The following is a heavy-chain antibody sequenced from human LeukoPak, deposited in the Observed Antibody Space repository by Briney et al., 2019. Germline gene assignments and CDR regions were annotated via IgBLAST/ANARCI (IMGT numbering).Heavy chain of an antibody. Sequence: SETLSLTCTVSGGSIDSSSYYWGWIRQPPGKGLEWIGTMYFTGSTYYNPSLKSRVIISVDTSKNQFSLTLSSVTAADTAMYYGGRHPHRSGSYKDAFASGGEGRMVTVSS. J-gene: IGHJ3*02. CDR2: MYFTGST. CDR1: GGSIDSSSYY. CDR3: GRHPHRSGSYKDAFAS. D-gene: IGHD6-19*01. V-gene: IGHV4-39*01.